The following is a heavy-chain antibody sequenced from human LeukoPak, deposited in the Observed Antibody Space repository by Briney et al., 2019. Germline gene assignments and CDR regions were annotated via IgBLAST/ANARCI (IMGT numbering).Heavy chain of an antibody. CDR2: ISGSGGGT. J-gene: IGHJ4*02. CDR1: GFTFSTYA. Sequence: GGSLRLSCAASGFTFSTYAMSWVRQAAGKGLEWVSLISGSGGGTYYADSVKGRFTISRDNSKNTLYLQMNSLRAEDTAVYYCARETIVVVPAATPLDYWGQGTLVTVSS. D-gene: IGHD2-2*01. CDR3: ARETIVVVPAATPLDY. V-gene: IGHV3-23*01.